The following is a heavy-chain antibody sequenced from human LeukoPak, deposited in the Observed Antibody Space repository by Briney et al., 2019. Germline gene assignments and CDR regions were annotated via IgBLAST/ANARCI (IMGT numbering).Heavy chain of an antibody. CDR2: INHSGST. J-gene: IGHJ6*04. CDR1: GGSFSGYY. V-gene: IGHV4-34*01. CDR3: ASGRITMVRGVRVKYYYYGMDV. D-gene: IGHD3-10*01. Sequence: SETLSLTCAVYGGSFSGYYWSRIRQPPGKGLEWIGEINHSGSTNYNPSLKSRVTISVDTSKNQFSLKLSSVTAADTAVYYCASGRITMVRGVRVKYYYYGMDVWGKGTTVTVSS.